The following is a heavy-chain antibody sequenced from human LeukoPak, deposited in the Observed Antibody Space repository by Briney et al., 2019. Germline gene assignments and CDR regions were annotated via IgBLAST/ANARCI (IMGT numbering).Heavy chain of an antibody. CDR1: GFTFSSYS. V-gene: IGHV3-21*01. CDR2: ISSSSSYI. CDR3: ARDRPSGIAAAGDTPYFDY. J-gene: IGHJ4*02. Sequence: PGGSLRLSCAASGFTFSSYSMNWVRQAPGKGLEWVSSISSSSSYIYYADSVKGRFTISRDNAKNSLYLQMNSLRAEDTAVYYCARDRPSGIAAAGDTPYFDYWGQGTLVTVSS. D-gene: IGHD6-13*01.